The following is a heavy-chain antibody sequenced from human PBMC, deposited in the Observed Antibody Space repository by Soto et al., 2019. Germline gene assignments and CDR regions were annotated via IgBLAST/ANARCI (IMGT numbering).Heavy chain of an antibody. J-gene: IGHJ6*02. V-gene: IGHV1-18*01. CDR2: ISAYNGDT. CDR1: GYTFNNYG. CDR3: ATLNIPLIVADYYGIDV. D-gene: IGHD3-16*01. Sequence: QIQLVQSGAEVKKPGASVKVSCKASGYTFNNYGISWVRQAPGQGLEWMGWISAYNGDTNYAQKFQGRVTMTRDTSISTAYMELSRLRSDDTAVYYCATLNIPLIVADYYGIDVWGQGTTVTVSS.